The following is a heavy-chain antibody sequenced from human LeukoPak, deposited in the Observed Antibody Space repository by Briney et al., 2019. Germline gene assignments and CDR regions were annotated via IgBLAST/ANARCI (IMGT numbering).Heavy chain of an antibody. D-gene: IGHD5-12*01. CDR2: ISGSGSIT. Sequence: PGGSLRLSCTASKFTFSNYAMSWVRQAPGRGLEWVSGISGSGSITLYADSVKGRFTISRDNAKNSLYLQMNSLRAEDTAVYYCARERGYSGYDYFIDSPSDYWGQGTLVTVSS. V-gene: IGHV3-23*01. J-gene: IGHJ4*02. CDR1: KFTFSNYA. CDR3: ARERGYSGYDYFIDSPSDY.